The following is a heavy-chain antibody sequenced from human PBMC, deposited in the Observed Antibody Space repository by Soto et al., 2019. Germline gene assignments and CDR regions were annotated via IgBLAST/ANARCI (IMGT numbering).Heavy chain of an antibody. CDR3: AKGQDYGAGPYYGMDV. Sequence: GGSLRLSCAAPGFTFNTYAMTLVRQAPGKGLEWVSSITTSGDRTYYADSVKGRFTISRDNSKNTLYLQMDSLRVEDTAVYYCAKGQDYGAGPYYGMDVWGQGTTVTVSS. V-gene: IGHV3-23*01. J-gene: IGHJ6*02. D-gene: IGHD3-10*01. CDR1: GFTFNTYA. CDR2: ITTSGDRT.